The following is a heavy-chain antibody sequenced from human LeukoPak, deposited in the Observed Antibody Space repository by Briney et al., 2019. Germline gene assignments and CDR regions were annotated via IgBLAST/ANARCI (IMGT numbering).Heavy chain of an antibody. Sequence: PGGSLRLSCAASGFTFSSYSFNWVRQAPGKGLEWVSSVNTVSSYIYYADSMRGRFTISRDNADNSVYLQMNSLRAEETAVYYCARLRRNSDKSGYYYYYDYWGQGTLVTVSS. CDR2: VNTVSSYI. CDR1: GFTFSSYS. D-gene: IGHD3-22*01. J-gene: IGHJ4*02. CDR3: ARLRRNSDKSGYYYYYDY. V-gene: IGHV3-21*01.